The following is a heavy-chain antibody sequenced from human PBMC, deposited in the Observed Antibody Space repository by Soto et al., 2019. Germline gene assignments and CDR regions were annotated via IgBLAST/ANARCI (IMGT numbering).Heavy chain of an antibody. CDR3: ARGSTDSYPGSRIFDF. CDR1: GLTFGSRA. V-gene: IGHV3-23*01. D-gene: IGHD3-10*01. J-gene: IGHJ4*02. Sequence: GGSLRLSCVASGLTFGSRAMTWVRQAPGEGLQWVSTITDTGGDARYADSVRGRFVISRDNSKKTLYLQMTSLTAEDSAMYYCARGSTDSYPGSRIFDFWGRGTLVTVSS. CDR2: ITDTGGDA.